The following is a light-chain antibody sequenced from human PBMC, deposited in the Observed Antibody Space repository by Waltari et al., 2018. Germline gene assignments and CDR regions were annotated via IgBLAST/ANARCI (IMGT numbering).Light chain of an antibody. J-gene: IGKJ3*01. CDR2: WAS. CDR3: QQYFVTPFT. V-gene: IGKV4-1*01. Sequence: DIVMTQSPDSLAVSLGERANINCKSSQSIMYSSNNQNFLAWYQKKPGHPPKLLIYWASTRQSGVPDRFTGSWSGTDFTLTISSLQAEDVAVYYCQQYFVTPFTFGPGTRVEIK. CDR1: QSIMYSSNNQNF.